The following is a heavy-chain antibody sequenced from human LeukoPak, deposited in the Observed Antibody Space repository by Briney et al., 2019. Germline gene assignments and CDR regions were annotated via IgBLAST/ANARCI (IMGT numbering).Heavy chain of an antibody. D-gene: IGHD6-25*01. CDR2: ISFSGST. V-gene: IGHV4-39*01. Sequence: SETLSLTCTVSGGSIRSNSFYWGWIRQPPGKGLEWIGSISFSGSTSYSPSLKSRITISVDTSKKEFSLKLDSVTAADTAVYYCARVAGYLPTRWFDPWGQGTHVTVSS. CDR1: GGSIRSNSFY. J-gene: IGHJ5*02. CDR3: ARVAGYLPTRWFDP.